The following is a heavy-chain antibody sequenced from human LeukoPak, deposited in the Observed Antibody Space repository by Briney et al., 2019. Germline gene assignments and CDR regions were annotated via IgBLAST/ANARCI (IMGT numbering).Heavy chain of an antibody. D-gene: IGHD3-10*01. CDR1: GYTFTSYG. J-gene: IGHJ4*02. CDR2: ISAYNGNT. CDR3: ARDRLPYYGSGSYYKDY. V-gene: IGHV1-18*01. Sequence: ASVKVSCKASGYTFTSYGISWVRQAPGQGLEWMGWISAYNGNTNYAQKLQGRVTMTTDTSTSTAYMELRSLRSDDTAVYYCARDRLPYYGSGSYYKDYWGQGTLVTVSS.